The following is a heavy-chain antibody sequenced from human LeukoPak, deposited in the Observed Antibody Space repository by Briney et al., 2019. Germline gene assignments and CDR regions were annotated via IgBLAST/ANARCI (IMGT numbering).Heavy chain of an antibody. CDR3: ARTGGNYDFWSGPYYYGMDV. CDR1: GYTFTSYD. Sequence: ASVKVSCKASGYTFTSYDINWVRQATGQGLEWMGWMNPNSGNTGYAQKFQGRVTMTRNTSISTAYMELSSLRSEDTAVYYCARTGGNYDFWSGPYYYGMDVWGQGTTVTVSS. J-gene: IGHJ6*02. CDR2: MNPNSGNT. D-gene: IGHD3-3*01. V-gene: IGHV1-8*01.